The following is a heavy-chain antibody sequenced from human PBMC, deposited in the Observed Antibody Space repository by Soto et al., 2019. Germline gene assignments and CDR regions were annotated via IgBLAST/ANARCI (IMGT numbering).Heavy chain of an antibody. J-gene: IGHJ3*02. V-gene: IGHV4-34*01. D-gene: IGHD4-17*01. CDR3: TRGREVTVTGDLVAFDI. Sequence: QVQLQQWGAGLLKPSETLSLTCAVYGGSFSGYFWSWIRQPPGKGLEWIGEINHSGSTNYNPSLKSRVTISVDTSKNQFSLKLSSVTAADMARYYCTRGREVTVTGDLVAFDIWGQGTRVTVSS. CDR2: INHSGST. CDR1: GGSFSGYF.